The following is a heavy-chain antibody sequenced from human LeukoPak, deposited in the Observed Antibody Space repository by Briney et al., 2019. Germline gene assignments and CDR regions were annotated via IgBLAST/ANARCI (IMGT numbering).Heavy chain of an antibody. Sequence: PSETLSLTCTVSGYSISSGYYWGWIRQPPGKGLEWIGSIYHSGSTYYNPSLKSRVTISVDTSKNQFSLKLSSVTAADTAVYYCARDPLRGGGPQWFGDPSGYWGQGTLVTVSS. CDR3: ARDPLRGGGPQWFGDPSGY. D-gene: IGHD3-10*01. CDR2: IYHSGST. V-gene: IGHV4-38-2*02. J-gene: IGHJ4*02. CDR1: GYSISSGYY.